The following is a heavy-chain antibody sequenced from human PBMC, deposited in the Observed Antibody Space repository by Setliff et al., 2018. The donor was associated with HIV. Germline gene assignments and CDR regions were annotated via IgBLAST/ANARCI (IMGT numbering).Heavy chain of an antibody. CDR2: ISYSGST. J-gene: IGHJ6*03. CDR3: ARHRQGLTGSTPGYYMDV. CDR1: GGSFSNSYYF. Sequence: LETLSLTCNVSGGSFSNSYYFWGWIRQPPGKGLEWIGSISYSGSTYYNPSLKSRVTMSVDTSKNQFSLKLSSVTAADTAVYYCARHRQGLTGSTPGYYMDVWGKGTTVTVSS. V-gene: IGHV4-39*01. D-gene: IGHD1-7*01.